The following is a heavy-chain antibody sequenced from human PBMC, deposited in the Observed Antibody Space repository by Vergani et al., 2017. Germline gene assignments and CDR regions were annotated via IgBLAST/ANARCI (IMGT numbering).Heavy chain of an antibody. Sequence: EVQLVESGGGLVQPGGSLRLSCAASGFTFSSYWMSWVRQAPGKGLEWVANIKQDGSEKYYVDSVKGRFTISRDKAKNSLYLQMNSLRAEDTAVYYCARFPGTEQWLALFDYWGQGTLVTVSS. V-gene: IGHV3-7*01. J-gene: IGHJ4*02. CDR2: IKQDGSEK. D-gene: IGHD6-19*01. CDR1: GFTFSSYW. CDR3: ARFPGTEQWLALFDY.